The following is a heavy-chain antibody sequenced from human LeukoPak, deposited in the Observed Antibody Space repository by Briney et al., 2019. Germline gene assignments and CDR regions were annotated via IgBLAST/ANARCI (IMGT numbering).Heavy chain of an antibody. Sequence: GGSLRLSCAASGFTFSTHWMDWVRQAPGKGLSWVSCINLGGTSTNYVDSVKGGFTISRASAQNTLHLRMDSRRLEATPGYYFARGAGPNGGYVIDYWGQGTVVTDSS. D-gene: IGHD5-18*01. CDR1: GFTFSTHW. CDR3: ARGAGPNGGYVIDY. J-gene: IGHJ4*02. V-gene: IGHV3-74*01. CDR2: INLGGTST.